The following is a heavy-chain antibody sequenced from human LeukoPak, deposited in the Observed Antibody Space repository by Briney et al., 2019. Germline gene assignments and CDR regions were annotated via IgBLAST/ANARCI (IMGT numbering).Heavy chain of an antibody. CDR3: AKDLGNWNSEYYFDY. D-gene: IGHD1-7*01. Sequence: PGGSLRLSCAASGFTFSSYGMHWDRQAPGKGLEWVAFIRYDGSNKYFADSVKGRFTISRDNSKNTLYLQMSSLRAEDTAVYYCAKDLGNWNSEYYFDYWGQGTLVTVSS. J-gene: IGHJ4*02. CDR1: GFTFSSYG. CDR2: IRYDGSNK. V-gene: IGHV3-30*02.